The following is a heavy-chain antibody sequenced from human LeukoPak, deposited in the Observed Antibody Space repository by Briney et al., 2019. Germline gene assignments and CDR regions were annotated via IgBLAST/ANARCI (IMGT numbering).Heavy chain of an antibody. CDR2: ISSSGSTI. V-gene: IGHV3-48*04. Sequence: QAGGSLRLSCAASGFTFSSYGMHWVRQAPGKGLEWVSYISSSGSTIYYADSVKGRFTISRDNAKNSLYLRMNSLRAEDTAVYYCAREPETVGGSSLYYYEFDPWGQGTLVTVSS. J-gene: IGHJ5*02. D-gene: IGHD3-22*01. CDR3: AREPETVGGSSLYYYEFDP. CDR1: GFTFSSYG.